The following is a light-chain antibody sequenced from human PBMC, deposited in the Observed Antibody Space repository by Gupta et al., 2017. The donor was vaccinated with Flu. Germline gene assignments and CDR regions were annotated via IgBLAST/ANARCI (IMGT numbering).Light chain of an antibody. J-gene: IGKJ1*01. CDR3: QQYNTFQT. Sequence: QMTQSPSTLSASVGDRVTITCQASQSISDSLAWYQQKPGRAPKVLIYKASSLESGVPSRFSGSGSGTDFKLTISGLQPDDFAIYYCQQYNTFQTFGQGTKVEIK. CDR1: QSISDS. V-gene: IGKV1-5*03. CDR2: KAS.